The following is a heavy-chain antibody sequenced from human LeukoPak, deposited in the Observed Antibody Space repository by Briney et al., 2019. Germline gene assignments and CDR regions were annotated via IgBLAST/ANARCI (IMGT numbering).Heavy chain of an antibody. Sequence: GGSLRLSCAASGFTFSTYAMSWVRQAPGKGLEWVSGISASGGGTHYADSVKGRFTISRDNSKNTLYLQMNSLRAEDTAVYYCAKAELVGAAGAVGYWGQGTLVTVSS. CDR1: GFTFSTYA. CDR3: AKAELVGAAGAVGY. J-gene: IGHJ4*02. V-gene: IGHV3-23*01. CDR2: ISASGGGT. D-gene: IGHD2-15*01.